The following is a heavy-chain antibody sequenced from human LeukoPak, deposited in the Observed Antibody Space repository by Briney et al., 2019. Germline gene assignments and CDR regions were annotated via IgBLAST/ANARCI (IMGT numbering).Heavy chain of an antibody. J-gene: IGHJ4*02. CDR1: GGSFSGYY. V-gene: IGHV4-34*01. D-gene: IGHD3-9*01. CDR3: ARGRYEQYYDILTGYYIGPYFDY. Sequence: SETLSLTCAVYGGSFSGYYWSWIRQPPGKGLEGIGEINHSGSTNYNPSLKSRVTISVDTSKNQFSLKLSSVTAADTAVYYCARGRYEQYYDILTGYYIGPYFDYWGQGTLVTVSS. CDR2: INHSGST.